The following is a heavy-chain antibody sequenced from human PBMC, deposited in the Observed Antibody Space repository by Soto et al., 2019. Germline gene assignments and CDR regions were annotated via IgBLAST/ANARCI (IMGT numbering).Heavy chain of an antibody. Sequence: SVKVSCKASGGTFSSYAISWVRQAPGQGLEWMGGIIPLFGTANYPQSLQGRLTMTTDTSTTTAYMELRSLRSDDTAVYYCARDPYHVLMVNAPNLYGMDVWGQGTTVTVSS. J-gene: IGHJ6*02. D-gene: IGHD2-8*01. CDR1: GGTFSSYA. V-gene: IGHV1-69*05. CDR3: ARDPYHVLMVNAPNLYGMDV. CDR2: IIPLFGTA.